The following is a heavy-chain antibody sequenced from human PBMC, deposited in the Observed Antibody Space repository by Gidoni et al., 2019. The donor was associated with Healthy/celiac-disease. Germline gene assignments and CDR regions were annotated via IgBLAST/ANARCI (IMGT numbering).Heavy chain of an antibody. CDR2: IGTAGDT. CDR1: GFTFSSYD. V-gene: IGHV3-13*04. J-gene: IGHJ6*02. Sequence: EVQLVESGGGLVQPGGSLRLSCSASGFTFSSYDMHWVRQATGKGLEWVSAIGTAGDTYYPGAVKGRFTISRENAKNSLYLQMNSLRAGDTAVYYCARGPLTGGYYYYGMDVWGQGTTVTVSS. D-gene: IGHD3-16*01. CDR3: ARGPLTGGYYYYGMDV.